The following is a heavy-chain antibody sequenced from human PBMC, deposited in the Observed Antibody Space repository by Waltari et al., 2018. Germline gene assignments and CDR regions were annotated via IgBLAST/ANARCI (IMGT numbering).Heavy chain of an antibody. CDR1: GFTFSSYG. CDR3: ARDPSTVTTLWDYYYGMDV. J-gene: IGHJ6*02. CDR2: IWYDGSNK. D-gene: IGHD4-17*01. Sequence: QVQLVESGGGVVQPGRSLRLSCAASGFTFSSYGMDWVRQAPGKGLEWVAVIWYDGSNKDDADSGKGRFTISRDNSKNTLYLQMNSLRAEDTAVYYCARDPSTVTTLWDYYYGMDVWGQGTTVTVSS. V-gene: IGHV3-33*01.